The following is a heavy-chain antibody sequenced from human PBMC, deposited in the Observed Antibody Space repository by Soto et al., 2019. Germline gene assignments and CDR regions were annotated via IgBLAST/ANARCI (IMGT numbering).Heavy chain of an antibody. J-gene: IGHJ4*02. Sequence: EVQLVESGGGLVQPGGSLRLSCAASGFTFSSYWMHWVRQAPGKGLVWVSRINSDGSSTSYADSVKGRFTISRDNAKNTLYLQMNSLRAEDTAVYYCARASTYYDFWSGYSGEKYDFDYWGQGTLVTVSS. D-gene: IGHD3-3*01. V-gene: IGHV3-74*01. CDR2: INSDGSST. CDR3: ARASTYYDFWSGYSGEKYDFDY. CDR1: GFTFSSYW.